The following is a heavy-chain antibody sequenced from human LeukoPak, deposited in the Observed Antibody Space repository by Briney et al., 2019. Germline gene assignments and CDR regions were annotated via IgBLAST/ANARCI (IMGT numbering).Heavy chain of an antibody. Sequence: PSETLSLTCTVSGGSISSSSYYWGWIRQPPGKGLEWIGSIYYSGSTYYNPSLKSRVTISVDTSKNQFSLKLSSVTAADTAVYYCARQAGSITTIVVVTPFDYWGQGTLVTVSS. V-gene: IGHV4-39*01. D-gene: IGHD3-22*01. CDR2: IYYSGST. J-gene: IGHJ4*02. CDR1: GGSISSSSYY. CDR3: ARQAGSITTIVVVTPFDY.